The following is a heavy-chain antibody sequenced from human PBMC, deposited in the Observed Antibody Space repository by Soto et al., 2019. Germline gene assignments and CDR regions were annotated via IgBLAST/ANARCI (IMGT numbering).Heavy chain of an antibody. Sequence: QVRLQQWGAGLLKPSETLPLTCAVYGGSFSDYYWSWIRQPPGKGLEWMGEINHSGSTNYNPSLKSRVTISVDTSKNQFSLKLNSVTAADTAVYYCAREVPSRYFDLWGRGTPVTVSS. V-gene: IGHV4-34*01. CDR2: INHSGST. CDR1: GGSFSDYY. CDR3: AREVPSRYFDL. D-gene: IGHD3-10*01. J-gene: IGHJ2*01.